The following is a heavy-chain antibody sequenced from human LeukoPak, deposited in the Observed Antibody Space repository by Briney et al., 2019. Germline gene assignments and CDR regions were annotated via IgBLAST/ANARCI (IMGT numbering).Heavy chain of an antibody. D-gene: IGHD3-22*01. CDR2: IYYSGST. CDR1: GGSISNYY. Sequence: SETLSLTCTVSGGSISNYYWNWIRQPPGKGLEWIGYIYYSGSTNYNPSLKSRVTISVDTSKNQFSLKLSSVTAADTAVYYCARDSSGYYYELDYWGQGTLVTVSS. CDR3: ARDSSGYYYELDY. J-gene: IGHJ4*02. V-gene: IGHV4-59*01.